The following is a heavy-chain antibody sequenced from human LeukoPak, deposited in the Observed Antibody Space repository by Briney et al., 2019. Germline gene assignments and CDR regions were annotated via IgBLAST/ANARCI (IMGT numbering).Heavy chain of an antibody. J-gene: IGHJ4*02. CDR1: GFTFSTYA. V-gene: IGHV3-21*01. Sequence: GGSLRLSCTASGFTFSTYAMNWVRQAPGKGLEWVSSISSSSYYIYYADSVKGRFTISRDNAKNSLFLQMNSLRAEDTAVYYCGEAYSGSSPFDYWGQGTLVTVSS. CDR2: ISSSSYYI. D-gene: IGHD1-26*01. CDR3: GEAYSGSSPFDY.